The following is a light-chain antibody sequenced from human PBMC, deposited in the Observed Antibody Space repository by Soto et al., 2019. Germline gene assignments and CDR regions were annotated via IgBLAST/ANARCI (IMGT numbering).Light chain of an antibody. CDR1: QSVGNN. CDR3: QQPANWPLT. V-gene: IGKV3-11*01. CDR2: EAS. J-gene: IGKJ4*01. Sequence: SPATLSVTPADRSTLSCMASQSVGNNLAWYQQKPGQAPGLLIYEASTRATGIPARFSGSGSGTDFTLTISSLEPEDFAVYYCQQPANWPLTFGGGTKVDIK.